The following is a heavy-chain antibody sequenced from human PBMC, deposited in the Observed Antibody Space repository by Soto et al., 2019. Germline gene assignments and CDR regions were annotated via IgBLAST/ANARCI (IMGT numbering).Heavy chain of an antibody. Sequence: SETLSLTCTVSGGSISSGDYYWTWIRQLPGKGLEWIGYISYSGSTFYNPSLQSRLTMPVDTSKKQFSLNLRSVTAADTAVYYCARGRGIPATVISFAPWGQGTLVTVSS. CDR3: ARGRGIPATVISFAP. J-gene: IGHJ5*02. CDR1: GGSISSGDYY. CDR2: ISYSGST. V-gene: IGHV4-30-4*01. D-gene: IGHD2-2*01.